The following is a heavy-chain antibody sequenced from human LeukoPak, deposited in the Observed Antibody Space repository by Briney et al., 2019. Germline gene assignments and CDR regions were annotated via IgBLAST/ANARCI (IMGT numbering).Heavy chain of an antibody. CDR3: ARHTRGQGAFDI. CDR2: IYYSGST. J-gene: IGHJ3*02. Sequence: SETLSLTCTVSGGSISSSSYYWGWIRQAPGKGLEWIGSIYYSGSTYYSPSLKSRVTISVDTSKNQFSLKLSSVTAADTAVYYCARHTRGQGAFDIWGQGTMVTVSS. CDR1: GGSISSSSYY. V-gene: IGHV4-39*01.